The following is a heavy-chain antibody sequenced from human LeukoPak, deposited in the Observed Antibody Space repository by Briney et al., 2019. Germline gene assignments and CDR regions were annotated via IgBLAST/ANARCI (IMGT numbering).Heavy chain of an antibody. CDR1: GYTFTSYA. CDR3: ATTLSTVTTYY. J-gene: IGHJ4*02. Sequence: ASVKVSCKASGYTFTSYAMNWVRQAPGQGPGWMGWINTNTGNPTYAQGFTGRFVFSMDTSVSTAYLQISSLKAEDTAVYYCATTLSTVTTYYWGQGTLVTVSS. V-gene: IGHV7-4-1*02. D-gene: IGHD4-17*01. CDR2: INTNTGNP.